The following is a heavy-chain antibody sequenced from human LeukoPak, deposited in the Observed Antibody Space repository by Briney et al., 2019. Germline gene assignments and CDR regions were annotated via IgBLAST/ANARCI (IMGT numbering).Heavy chain of an antibody. V-gene: IGHV3-48*03. CDR1: GFTFSRSE. J-gene: IGHJ4*02. CDR3: ARALRVKFDY. Sequence: PGGSLRLSCAASGFTFSRSEMNWVRQAPGKGLEWVSYISSSGNAIYYADSVKGRFTISRDNAKNSLYLQMNSLRAEDTAVYYCARALRVKFDYWGQGLLVTVSS. D-gene: IGHD3-10*01. CDR2: ISSSGNAI.